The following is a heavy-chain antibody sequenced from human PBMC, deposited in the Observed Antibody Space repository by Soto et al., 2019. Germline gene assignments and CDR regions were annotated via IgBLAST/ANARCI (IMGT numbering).Heavy chain of an antibody. V-gene: IGHV3-9*01. Sequence: EVQLVESGGGLVQPGRSLRLSCAASGFTFDDYAMHWVRQAPGKGLEWVSGISWNSGSIGYADSVKGRFTISRDNAKNSLYLQMNSLRAEDTALYYCAKDKREYSYGPDAFDIWGQGKMVTVSS. CDR3: AKDKREYSYGPDAFDI. J-gene: IGHJ3*02. CDR2: ISWNSGSI. CDR1: GFTFDDYA. D-gene: IGHD5-18*01.